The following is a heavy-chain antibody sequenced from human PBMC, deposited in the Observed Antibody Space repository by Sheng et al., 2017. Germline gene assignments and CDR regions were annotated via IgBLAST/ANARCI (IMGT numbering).Heavy chain of an antibody. D-gene: IGHD3-3*02. J-gene: IGHJ4*02. CDR1: GYTFTSYG. Sequence: VVKKPGASVKVSCKASGYTFTSYGISWVRQAPGQGLEWMGWISAYNGNTNYAQKLQGRVTMTTDTSTSTAYMELRSLRSDDTAVYYCARDPYLGREGKVPIFDPLTTDYWGQGTLVTVSS. CDR2: ISAYNGNT. V-gene: IGHV1-18*01. CDR3: ARDPYLGREGKVPIFDPLTTDY.